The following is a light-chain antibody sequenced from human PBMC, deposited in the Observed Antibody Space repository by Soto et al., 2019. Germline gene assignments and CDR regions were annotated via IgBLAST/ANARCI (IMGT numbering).Light chain of an antibody. CDR1: QGISRW. CDR3: QQADSFPLT. CDR2: SAS. J-gene: IGKJ3*01. Sequence: DIQMTQSPSSVSASVGDRVTITCRTSQGISRWLAWYQQKPGKAPNLLIYSASTLHSGVPSRFSGSGSGTDFTLTISSLQPEDFATDYCQQADSFPLTFGPGTKVDIK. V-gene: IGKV1-12*01.